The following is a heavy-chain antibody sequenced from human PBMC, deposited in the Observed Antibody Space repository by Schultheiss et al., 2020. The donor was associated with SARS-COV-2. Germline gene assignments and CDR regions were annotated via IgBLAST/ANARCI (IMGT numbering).Heavy chain of an antibody. CDR3: ARHTYYYDSSGYYREGYGMDV. J-gene: IGHJ6*02. V-gene: IGHV5-51*01. D-gene: IGHD3-22*01. CDR2: IYPGDSDT. CDR1: GYRFTTYW. Sequence: GESLKISCKGSGYRFTTYWIAWVRQMPGKGLEWMGIIYPGDSDTRYSPSFQGQVTISADKSISTAYLQWSSLKASDTAMYYCARHTYYYDSSGYYREGYGMDVWGQGTTVTVSS.